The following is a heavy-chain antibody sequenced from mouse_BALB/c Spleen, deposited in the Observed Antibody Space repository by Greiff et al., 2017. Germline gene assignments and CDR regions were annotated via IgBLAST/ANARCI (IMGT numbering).Heavy chain of an antibody. CDR2: ISSGGSYT. V-gene: IGHV5-9-3*01. D-gene: IGHD2-1*01. CDR1: GFTFSSYA. J-gene: IGHJ3*01. Sequence: EVHLVESGGGLVKPGGSLKLSCAASGFTFSSYAMSWVRQTPEKRLEWVATISSGGSYTYYPDSVKGRFTISRDNAKNTLYLQMSSLRSEDTAMYYCARDGNFAWFAYWGQGTLVTVSA. CDR3: ARDGNFAWFAY.